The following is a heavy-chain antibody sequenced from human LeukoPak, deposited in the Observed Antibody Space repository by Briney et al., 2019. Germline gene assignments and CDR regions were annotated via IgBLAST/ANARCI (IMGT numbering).Heavy chain of an antibody. D-gene: IGHD3-16*02. Sequence: ATVKVSCKASGYTFTGYYMHWVRQAPGQGLEWMGRINPNSGGTNYAQKFQGRVTMTRDTSISTAYMELSRLRSDDTAVYYCARDQITFGGVIVMTNFDYWGQGTLVTVSS. CDR2: INPNSGGT. V-gene: IGHV1-2*06. CDR1: GYTFTGYY. CDR3: ARDQITFGGVIVMTNFDY. J-gene: IGHJ4*02.